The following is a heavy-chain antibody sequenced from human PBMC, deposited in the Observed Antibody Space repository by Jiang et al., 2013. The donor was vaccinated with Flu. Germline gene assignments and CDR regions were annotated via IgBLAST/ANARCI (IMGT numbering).Heavy chain of an antibody. D-gene: IGHD3-3*01. CDR3: AKDQGRITIFGVVIISYYYYGMDV. V-gene: IGHV3-30*18. J-gene: IGHJ6*02. CDR1: GFTFSSVW. CDR2: ISYDGSNK. Sequence: AASGFTFSSVWHALGPARLQARGLEWVAVISYDGSNKYYADSVKGRFTISRDNSKNTLYLQMNSLRAEDTAVYYCAKDQGRITIFGVVIISYYYYGMDVWGQGTTVTVSS.